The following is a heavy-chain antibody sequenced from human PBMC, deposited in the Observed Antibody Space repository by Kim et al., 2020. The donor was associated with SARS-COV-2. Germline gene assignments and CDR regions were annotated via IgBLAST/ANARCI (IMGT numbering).Heavy chain of an antibody. V-gene: IGHV3-48*01. J-gene: IGHJ6*02. CDR2: ISSSSSTI. CDR3: ARDYYGSGSYFGLNYYYGMDV. Sequence: GGSLRLSCAASGFTFSSYSMNWVRQAPGKGLEWVSYISSSSSTIYYADSVKGRFTISRDNAKNSLYLQMNSLRAEDTAVYYCARDYYGSGSYFGLNYYYGMDVWGQGTTVTVSS. CDR1: GFTFSSYS. D-gene: IGHD3-10*01.